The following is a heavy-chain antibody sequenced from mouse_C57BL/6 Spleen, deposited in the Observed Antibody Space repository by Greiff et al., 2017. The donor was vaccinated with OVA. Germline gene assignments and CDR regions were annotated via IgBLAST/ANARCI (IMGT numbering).Heavy chain of an antibody. Sequence: EVKLVESGEGLVKPGGSLKLSCAASGFTFSSYAMSWVRQTPEKRLEWVAYISSGGDYIYYADTVKGRFTISRDNARNTLYLQMSSLKSEDTAMYYCTREDYYGSSYKYFDVWGTGTTVTVSS. CDR1: GFTFSSYA. V-gene: IGHV5-9-1*02. D-gene: IGHD1-1*01. J-gene: IGHJ1*03. CDR3: TREDYYGSSYKYFDV. CDR2: ISSGGDYI.